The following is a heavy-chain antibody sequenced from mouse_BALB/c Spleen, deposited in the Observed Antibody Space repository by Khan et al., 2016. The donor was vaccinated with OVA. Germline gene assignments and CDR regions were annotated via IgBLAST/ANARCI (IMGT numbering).Heavy chain of an antibody. CDR3: ATSYYYGYYFDY. CDR1: GFTFNSYG. V-gene: IGHV5-17*02. D-gene: IGHD1-1*01. J-gene: IGHJ2*01. Sequence: EVQLQESGGGLVQPGGSRKLSCAASGFTFNSYGMHWVRQAPEKGLEWVTYISGDSSTIYYTDTVKGRFTISRDNPKNTLSLQMTSLISEDTAMYYCATSYYYGYYFDYWGPGTTLTVSS. CDR2: ISGDSSTI.